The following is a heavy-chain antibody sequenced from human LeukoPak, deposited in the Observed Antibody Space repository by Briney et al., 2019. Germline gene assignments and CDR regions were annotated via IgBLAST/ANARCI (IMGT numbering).Heavy chain of an antibody. Sequence: GGSLRLSCAASGFTFSSYSMNWVRQAPGKGLEWVSSISSSSSYIYYADSVKGRFTISRDNAKNSLYLQMNSLRAEDTAVYYCARAGMATFTPFDYWGQGTLVTVSS. D-gene: IGHD5-24*01. CDR2: ISSSSSYI. J-gene: IGHJ4*02. CDR3: ARAGMATFTPFDY. V-gene: IGHV3-21*01. CDR1: GFTFSSYS.